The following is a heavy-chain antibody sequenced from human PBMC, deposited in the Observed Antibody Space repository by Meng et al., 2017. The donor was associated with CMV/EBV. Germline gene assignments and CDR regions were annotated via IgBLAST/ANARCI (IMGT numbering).Heavy chain of an antibody. V-gene: IGHV3-7*01. CDR2: IKQDGSEK. D-gene: IGHD1-26*01. Sequence: GGSLRLSCAASGFTFSSYWMSWVRQAPGKGLEWVANIKQDGSEKYYVDSVKGRFTISRDNAKNSLYLQMNSLRTEDTAVYYCARPRVGATWDYWGQGTLVTVSS. CDR1: GFTFSSYW. CDR3: ARPRVGATWDY. J-gene: IGHJ4*02.